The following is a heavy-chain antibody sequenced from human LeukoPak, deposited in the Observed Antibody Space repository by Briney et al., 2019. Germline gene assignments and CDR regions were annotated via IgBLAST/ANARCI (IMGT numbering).Heavy chain of an antibody. J-gene: IGHJ5*02. CDR2: INPSGGST. CDR3: ARDSGYYDFWSGSPGGWFDP. D-gene: IGHD3-3*01. CDR1: GYTFTSYY. Sequence: ASVKVSCKASGYTFTSYYIHWVRQAPGQGLEWMGIINPSGGSTSYAQKFQGRVTMTRDTSTSTVYMELSSLRSEDTAVYYCARDSGYYDFWSGSPGGWFDPWGQGTLVTVSS. V-gene: IGHV1-46*01.